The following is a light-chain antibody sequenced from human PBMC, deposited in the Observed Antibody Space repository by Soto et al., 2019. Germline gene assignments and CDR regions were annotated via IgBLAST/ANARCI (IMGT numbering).Light chain of an antibody. V-gene: IGKV3-20*01. CDR3: QQYGSSPLT. J-gene: IGKJ4*01. CDR2: RAS. Sequence: EIVLTQSPGTLSLSPGERATLSCRASQSVSSSYLAWYQQKPGQAPKVLLYRASSRATGIPDRFSGSGSGTDFTLTISRLEPEDFAVYYCQQYGSSPLTFGGGTKVDIK. CDR1: QSVSSSY.